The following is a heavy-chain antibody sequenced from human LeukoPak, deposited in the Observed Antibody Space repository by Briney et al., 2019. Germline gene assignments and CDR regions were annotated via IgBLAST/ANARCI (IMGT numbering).Heavy chain of an antibody. J-gene: IGHJ4*02. CDR1: GGSISSYY. V-gene: IGHV4-4*07. CDR3: ARDPISYAFGGVIDDY. D-gene: IGHD3-16*02. Sequence: SETLSLTCTVSGGSISSYYWSWIRQPAGKGLEWIGRIYTSGSTNYNPSLKSRVAMSVDTSKNQFSLKLSSVTAADTAVYYCARDPISYAFGGVIDDYWGQGTLVTVSS. CDR2: IYTSGST.